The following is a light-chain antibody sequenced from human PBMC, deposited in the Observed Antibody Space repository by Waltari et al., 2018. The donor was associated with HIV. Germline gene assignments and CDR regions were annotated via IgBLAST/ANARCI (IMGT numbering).Light chain of an antibody. CDR2: EVS. V-gene: IGLV2-23*02. CDR1: CSDVGCYYL. Sequence: QSALTQPASVSGSPGQSLTTSFAGTCSDVGCYYLASSYQQHPGKAPKLKIYEVSKRTSGVSSRFSGSKSGSTASLTISGRQAEDEADYYCCSYAGVYVVFGGGTKLTVL. CDR3: CSYAGVYVV. J-gene: IGLJ2*01.